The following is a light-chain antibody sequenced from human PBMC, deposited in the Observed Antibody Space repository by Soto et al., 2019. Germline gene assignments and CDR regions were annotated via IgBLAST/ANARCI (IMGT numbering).Light chain of an antibody. J-gene: IGKJ4*01. CDR3: QQSYNIPLT. CDR2: WAS. V-gene: IGKV4-1*01. CDR1: QSVLHSSNNKNY. Sequence: DIVMTQSPDSLAVSLGDRATINCKSSQSVLHSSNNKNYLTWYQQKPGQPPKLLIYWASTRESGVPDRFSGSGSGTDFTLTISGLQAEDVAVYYCQQSYNIPLTFGGGTKVDIK.